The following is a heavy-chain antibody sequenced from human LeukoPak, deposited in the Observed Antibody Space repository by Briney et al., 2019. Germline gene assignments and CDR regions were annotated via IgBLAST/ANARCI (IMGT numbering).Heavy chain of an antibody. Sequence: GGSLRLSCAASGFTFSSYAMHWVRQAPGKGLEYVSAISSNGGSTYYANSVKGRFTISRDNSKNTVHLQMNSLRAEDTAVYFCVNKYFDYWGQGTLVTVSS. CDR1: GFTFSSYA. CDR2: ISSNGGST. V-gene: IGHV3-64*01. CDR3: VNKYFDY. J-gene: IGHJ4*02.